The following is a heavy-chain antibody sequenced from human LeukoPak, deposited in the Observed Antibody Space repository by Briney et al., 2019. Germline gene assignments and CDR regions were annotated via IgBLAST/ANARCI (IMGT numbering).Heavy chain of an antibody. V-gene: IGHV4-4*07. CDR1: GGSISSYY. CDR3: AGEGRSSTPGY. Sequence: SETLSLTCTVSGGSISSYYWTWVRQSAGKGLEWIGRISASGNTNYNPSLKSRVTMSVDTSTDQFSLKLTSVTAADTAVYYCAGEGRSSTPGYWGQGTLVTVSS. D-gene: IGHD2-15*01. J-gene: IGHJ4*02. CDR2: ISASGNT.